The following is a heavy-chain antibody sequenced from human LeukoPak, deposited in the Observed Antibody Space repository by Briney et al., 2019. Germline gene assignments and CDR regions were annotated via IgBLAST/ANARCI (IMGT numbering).Heavy chain of an antibody. CDR3: ATLRSGSSGYYSMDV. CDR2: IYYSGST. Sequence: SETLSLTCTVSGGSISGYYWSWIRQPPGKGLEWVGYIYYSGSTNYNPSLKSRVTISVDTSKNQFSLKLSSVTAADTAVYHCATLRSGSSGYYSMDVWGQGTTVTVSS. V-gene: IGHV4-59*08. D-gene: IGHD3-22*01. J-gene: IGHJ6*02. CDR1: GGSISGYY.